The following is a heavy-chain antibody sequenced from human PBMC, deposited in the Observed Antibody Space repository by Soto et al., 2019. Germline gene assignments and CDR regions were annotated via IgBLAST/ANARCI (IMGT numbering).Heavy chain of an antibody. CDR3: AKDRQLGVPWYFDY. J-gene: IGHJ4*02. CDR2: SSVSVGST. V-gene: IGHV3-23*01. D-gene: IGHD6-6*01. Sequence: GGSLRLSCAASGCTFSSKAMSWVSHAPGKGLEWVSASSVSVGSTYYADSVKGRCTISRDNSKNTLYLQMNSLRAEDTAVYYCAKDRQLGVPWYFDYWGQGTLVTVSS. CDR1: GCTFSSKA.